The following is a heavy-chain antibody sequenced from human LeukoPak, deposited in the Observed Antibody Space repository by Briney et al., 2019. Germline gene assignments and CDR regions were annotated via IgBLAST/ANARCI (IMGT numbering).Heavy chain of an antibody. V-gene: IGHV3-13*01. CDR3: ARVTDPRYNYFDP. J-gene: IGHJ5*02. CDR1: GFTFSDYD. CDR2: IGTAGDT. Sequence: GGSLRLSCAASGFTFSDYDMHWVRQATGKGLERVSAIGTAGDTYYTGSVKGRFTISRENAKNSLYLQMNSLRAGDTAVYYCARVTDPRYNYFDPWGQGTLVTVSS. D-gene: IGHD2-21*02.